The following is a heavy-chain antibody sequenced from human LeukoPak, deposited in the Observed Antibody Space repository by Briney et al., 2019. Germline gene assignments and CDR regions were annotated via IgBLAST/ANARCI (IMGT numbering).Heavy chain of an antibody. V-gene: IGHV3-7*01. CDR3: ARGSTYYYDSSGDT. CDR2: IKQDGSEK. CDR1: GFTFSSYW. J-gene: IGHJ5*02. Sequence: GGVLRLSCAASGFTFSSYWMSWVRQAPGKGLEWVANIKQDGSEKYYVDSVKGRFTISRDNAKNSLYLQMNSLRAEDTAVYYCARGSTYYYDSSGDTWGQGTLVTVSS. D-gene: IGHD3-22*01.